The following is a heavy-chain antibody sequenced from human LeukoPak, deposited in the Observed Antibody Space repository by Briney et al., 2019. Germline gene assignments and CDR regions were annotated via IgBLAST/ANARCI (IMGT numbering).Heavy chain of an antibody. Sequence: GGSLRLSCAASGFPFSTNDMTWVRQAPGKGLEWVSAISGSASGGTTYGDSVKGRFTISRDNSESTLYLQMNSLRVEDTAVYYCAKTLIVVVNSYFDYWGQGTLVTVSS. D-gene: IGHD2-21*01. J-gene: IGHJ4*02. CDR1: GFPFSTND. V-gene: IGHV3-23*01. CDR2: ISGSASGGT. CDR3: AKTLIVVVNSYFDY.